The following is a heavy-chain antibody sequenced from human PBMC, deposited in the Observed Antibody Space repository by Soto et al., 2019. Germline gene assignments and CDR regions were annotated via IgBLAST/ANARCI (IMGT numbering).Heavy chain of an antibody. CDR1: GGSISSSYYY. Sequence: QLQLQESGPGLVRPSETLSLTCTVSGGSISSSYYYWGWIRQPPGKGLEWIGYIYYSGGTYYNPSLKGRVTISVDTSKNQFSLRLSSVTAADTAVYSCARHDSRSGYSPDYWGQGTLVTVSS. D-gene: IGHD3-3*01. CDR2: IYYSGGT. CDR3: ARHDSRSGYSPDY. J-gene: IGHJ4*02. V-gene: IGHV4-39*01.